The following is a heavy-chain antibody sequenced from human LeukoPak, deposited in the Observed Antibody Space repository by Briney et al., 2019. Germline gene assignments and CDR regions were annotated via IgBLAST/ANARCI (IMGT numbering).Heavy chain of an antibody. CDR2: ITAYNGNT. CDR3: ARDEVVAAPNYFGMVV. J-gene: IGHJ6*02. V-gene: IGHV1-18*01. CDR1: GYTFTTYS. Sequence: ASVKVSCKSSGYTFTTYSFNWVRQAPGQGLEWMGWITAYNGNTNYAQKLQGRVTMTTDTSTSTAYMELRSLRSDDTAVYYCARDEVVAAPNYFGMVVWGQGTTVSVSS. D-gene: IGHD2-15*01.